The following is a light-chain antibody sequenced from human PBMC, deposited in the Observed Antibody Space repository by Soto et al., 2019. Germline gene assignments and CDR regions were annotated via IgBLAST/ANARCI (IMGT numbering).Light chain of an antibody. CDR2: LGS. V-gene: IGKV2-28*01. Sequence: DIVMTQSPLSLPVTPGEPASISCRSSQSLLHSNGYNCLDWYLQKPGQSPQLLIYLGSNRASGVPDRFSDSGSGTDFTLKISRVEAEDVGFYYCMQALQTPRSFGGGTKVEIK. CDR3: MQALQTPRS. CDR1: QSLLHSNGYNC. J-gene: IGKJ4*01.